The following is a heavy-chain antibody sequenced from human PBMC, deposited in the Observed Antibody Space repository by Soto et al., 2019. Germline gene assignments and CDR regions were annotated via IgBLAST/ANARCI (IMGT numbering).Heavy chain of an antibody. CDR2: NDGGNGRT. CDR3: AREAGRTGDLDY. CDR1: GYTFTGHA. J-gene: IGHJ4*02. Sequence: QVQVVQSGAEVKKPGDSVKVSCRASGYTFTGHAIHWVRQAPGQSLEWMGWNDGGNGRTQYAQRFQGRVTLTRETSAITAYMELRSLTSEDTAVYYCAREAGRTGDLDYWGQGTLVTVSS. V-gene: IGHV1-3*01. D-gene: IGHD7-27*01.